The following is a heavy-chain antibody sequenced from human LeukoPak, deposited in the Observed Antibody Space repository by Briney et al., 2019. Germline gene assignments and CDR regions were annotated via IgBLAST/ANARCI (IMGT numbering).Heavy chain of an antibody. CDR3: ARGLSGSYGSGYFDY. D-gene: IGHD6-19*01. Sequence: HPGRSLRLSCAASGFTFSTYAIHWVRQAPGKGLEWVGVISYDGNNKFYADADSVKGRFTISRDNSKNTLYLQMNSLRAEDTAVHYCARGLSGSYGSGYFDYWGQGTLVTVSS. CDR2: ISYDGNNK. J-gene: IGHJ4*02. V-gene: IGHV3-30*04. CDR1: GFTFSTYA.